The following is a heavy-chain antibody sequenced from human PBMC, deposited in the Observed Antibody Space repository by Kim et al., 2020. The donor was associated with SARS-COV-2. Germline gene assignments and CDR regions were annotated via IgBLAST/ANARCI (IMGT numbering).Heavy chain of an antibody. D-gene: IGHD1-26*01. V-gene: IGHV3-15*01. CDR2: IKSKTDGGTT. J-gene: IGHJ6*02. CDR1: GFTFSNAW. CDR3: TTLHSGIYYYGMDV. Sequence: GGSLRLSCAASGFTFSNAWMSWVRQAPGKGLEWVGRIKSKTDGGTTDYAAPVKGRFTISRDDSKNTLYLQMNSLKTEDTAVYYCTTLHSGIYYYGMDVWGQGTTVTVSS.